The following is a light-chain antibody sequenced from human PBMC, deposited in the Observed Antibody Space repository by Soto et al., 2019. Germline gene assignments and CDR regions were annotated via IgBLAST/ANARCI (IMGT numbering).Light chain of an antibody. J-gene: IGKJ4*01. V-gene: IGKV3-15*01. CDR1: QSISSN. CDR2: GAS. Sequence: EIVMTQSPATLSVSPGERATLSCRASQSISSNLAWYQQKPGQAPRLLIYGASTRATGIPDRFSGSESGTEFTLTISSLHSEDFAVYYCQHYSSWPLTFGGGTKVESK. CDR3: QHYSSWPLT.